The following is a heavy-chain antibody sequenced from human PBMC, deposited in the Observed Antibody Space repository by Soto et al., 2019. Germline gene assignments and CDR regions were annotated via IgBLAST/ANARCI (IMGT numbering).Heavy chain of an antibody. CDR3: ARGLLMRFVVVPAASRYYYMDV. CDR2: MNPNSGNT. Sequence: QVQLVQSGAEVKKPGASVKVSCKASGYTFTSYDINWVRQATGQGLEWMGWMNPNSGNTGYAQKFQGRVTMTRNTSISRAYMELSSLRSYDSAMNYSARGLLMRFVVVPAASRYYYMDVWGKGTTVTVSS. D-gene: IGHD2-2*01. J-gene: IGHJ6*03. CDR1: GYTFTSYD. V-gene: IGHV1-8*01.